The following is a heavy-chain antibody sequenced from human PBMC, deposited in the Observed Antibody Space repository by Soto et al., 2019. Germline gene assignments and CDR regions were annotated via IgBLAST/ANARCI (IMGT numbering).Heavy chain of an antibody. CDR3: ASIYPLPYSSLAFDI. CDR2: IYYSGRT. V-gene: IGHV4-39*01. Sequence: SETLSLTCTVSGGSISSSSYYWGWIRQPPGKGLEWIGSIYYSGRTYYNPPLKSRVTISVDTSKNQFSLKLSSVTAADTAVYYCASIYPLPYSSLAFDIWGQGTMVTVSS. D-gene: IGHD2-2*01. CDR1: GGSISSSSYY. J-gene: IGHJ3*02.